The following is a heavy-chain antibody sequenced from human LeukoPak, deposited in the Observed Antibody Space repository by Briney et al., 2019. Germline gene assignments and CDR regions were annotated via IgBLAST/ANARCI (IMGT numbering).Heavy chain of an antibody. V-gene: IGHV3-23*01. D-gene: IGHD2-2*01. CDR2: ISSSGANT. J-gene: IGHJ4*02. CDR3: AKGGEYQLPGDY. CDR1: GFTFNNYA. Sequence: PGGSLRLSCAASGFTFNNYAMSWVRQAPGKGLEWVSTISSSGANTYYADSVKGRFTISRDSSKNTLYLQMNSLRAEDTAVYYCAKGGEYQLPGDYWGQGTLVTVSS.